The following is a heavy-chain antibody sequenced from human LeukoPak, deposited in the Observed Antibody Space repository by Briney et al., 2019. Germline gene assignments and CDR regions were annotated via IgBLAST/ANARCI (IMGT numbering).Heavy chain of an antibody. V-gene: IGHV3-21*06. Sequence: GGSLRLSCAASGFTFSSYEMNWVRQAPGKGLEWVSSISGVSNYIYYADSLKGRVTISRDNTKNSMYLQINSLRAEDTAIYYCAREGFERMIRRGLDHWGLGTQVTVSS. CDR3: AREGFERMIRRGLDH. CDR2: ISGVSNYI. CDR1: GFTFSSYE. D-gene: IGHD3-22*01. J-gene: IGHJ4*02.